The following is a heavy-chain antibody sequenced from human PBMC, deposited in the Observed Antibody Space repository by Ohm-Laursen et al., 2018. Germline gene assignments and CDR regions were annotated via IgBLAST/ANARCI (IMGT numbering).Heavy chain of an antibody. Sequence: SSLRLSCAASGFTFDDYAMHWVRQAPGKGLEWVSGISWNSGSIGYADSVKGRFTISRDNAKNSLYLQMNSLRAEDTALYYCAKDYGDHYYYCGMDVWGQGTTVTVSS. J-gene: IGHJ6*02. CDR1: GFTFDDYA. CDR3: AKDYGDHYYYCGMDV. D-gene: IGHD2-21*02. CDR2: ISWNSGSI. V-gene: IGHV3-9*01.